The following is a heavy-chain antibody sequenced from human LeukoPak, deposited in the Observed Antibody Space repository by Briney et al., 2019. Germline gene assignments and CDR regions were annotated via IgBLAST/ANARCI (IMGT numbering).Heavy chain of an antibody. D-gene: IGHD6-19*01. CDR3: AKGYSNGYGA. CDR2: ISDGGGTT. Sequence: PGGSLRLSCAASGFTFSSCAMSWVRQAPGKGLEWVSGISDGGGTTNYADAVKGRFTISRDNSRNTLQLQMNSLRAEDTAVYYCAKGYSNGYGAWGQGTLVTVSS. CDR1: GFTFSSCA. J-gene: IGHJ5*02. V-gene: IGHV3-23*01.